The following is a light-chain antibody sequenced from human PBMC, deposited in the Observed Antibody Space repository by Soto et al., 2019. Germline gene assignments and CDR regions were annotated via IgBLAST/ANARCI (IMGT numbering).Light chain of an antibody. Sequence: DIQMTQSPSTLSASVGDRVTITCRASQNINRRLAWYQQKPGKAPNLLIYDASRLESGVPARFSGGGSGTEFTLTISSLQPDDFSTFYCQQYNNYPWTFGQGTKVEIK. CDR1: QNINRR. J-gene: IGKJ1*01. CDR3: QQYNNYPWT. CDR2: DAS. V-gene: IGKV1-5*01.